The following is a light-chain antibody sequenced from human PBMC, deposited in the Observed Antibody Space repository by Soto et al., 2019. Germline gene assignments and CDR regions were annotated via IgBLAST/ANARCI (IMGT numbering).Light chain of an antibody. V-gene: IGKV1-5*01. J-gene: IGKJ2*01. CDR2: DAS. CDR3: QQYNSYPGT. CDR1: QSITSW. Sequence: DIQMTQSPSTLSASVGDRVTITCRASQSITSWLAWYQQKPGKAPKLLIYDASSLKSGVPSRFSGSGSGTEFTLTISRLQPDDFATYYCQQYNSYPGTFGQGTKLEIK.